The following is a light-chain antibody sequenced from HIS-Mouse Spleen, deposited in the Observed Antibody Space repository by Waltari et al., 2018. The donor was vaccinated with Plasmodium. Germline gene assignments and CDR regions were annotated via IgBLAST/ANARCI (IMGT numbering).Light chain of an antibody. CDR3: QKYNNWSFT. Sequence: EIVMTQSPATLSVSPGARSPLSCRSSQSVSSNLAWYQQKPGQAPRLLIYGASTRATGIPARVSGSGYGTEFTLTISSLQSEDFAVYYCQKYNNWSFTFGPGTKVDIK. V-gene: IGKV3-15*01. CDR2: GAS. CDR1: QSVSSN. J-gene: IGKJ3*01.